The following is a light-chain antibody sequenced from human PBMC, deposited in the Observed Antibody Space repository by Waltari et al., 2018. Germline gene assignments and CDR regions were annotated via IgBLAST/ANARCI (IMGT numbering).Light chain of an antibody. CDR3: LQDYNYPPT. CDR2: AAA. V-gene: IGKV1-6*01. CDR1: QGIRTD. J-gene: IGKJ1*01. Sequence: AIQMTQSPSSLSASVGDRVTTTCRASQGIRTDLGWYQQKPGKAPKLLIYAAASLQSGVPSRFSGSGSGTDFTLTISSLQPEDFATYYCLQDYNYPPTFGQGTKVEIK.